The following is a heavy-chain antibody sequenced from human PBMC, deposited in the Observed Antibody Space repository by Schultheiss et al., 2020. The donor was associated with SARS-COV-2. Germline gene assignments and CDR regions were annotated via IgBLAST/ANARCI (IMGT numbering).Heavy chain of an antibody. Sequence: SETLSLTCTVSGGSVSSGSYYWSWIRQPPGKGLEWIGYIYYSGSTNYNPSLKSRVTISVDTSKNQFSLKLSSVTAADTAVYYCARDDSSSWANWFDPWGQGTLVTAPQ. CDR3: ARDDSSSWANWFDP. D-gene: IGHD6-13*01. CDR2: IYYSGST. J-gene: IGHJ5*02. CDR1: GGSVSSGSYY. V-gene: IGHV4-61*01.